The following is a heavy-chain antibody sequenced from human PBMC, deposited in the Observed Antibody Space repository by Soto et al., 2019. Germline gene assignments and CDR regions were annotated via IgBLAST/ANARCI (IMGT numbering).Heavy chain of an antibody. CDR1: GGTFSSYA. J-gene: IGHJ6*02. CDR3: ARSIAAAGMTDYYYYGMDV. Sequence: QVQLVQSGAEVKKPGSSVKVSCKASGGTFSSYAISWVRQAPGQGLEWMGGIIPIFGTANYAQKFQGRVTITADESTSTAYMELSSLRSEDMAVYYCARSIAAAGMTDYYYYGMDVWGQGTTVTVSS. CDR2: IIPIFGTA. D-gene: IGHD6-13*01. V-gene: IGHV1-69*01.